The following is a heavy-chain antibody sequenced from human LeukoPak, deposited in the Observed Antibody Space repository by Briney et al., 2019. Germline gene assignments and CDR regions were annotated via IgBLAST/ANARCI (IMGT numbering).Heavy chain of an antibody. V-gene: IGHV4-61*02. J-gene: IGHJ4*02. CDR1: GDSISSDYYH. CDR2: IYTSGST. CDR3: ARDGYKGGY. D-gene: IGHD5-24*01. Sequence: SETLSLTCTVSGDSISSDYYHWSWIRQPAGKGLEWIGRIYTSGSTSYNPSLKSRVTISVDTSKNQFSLKLSSVTAADTAVYYCARDGYKGGYWGQGTLVTVSS.